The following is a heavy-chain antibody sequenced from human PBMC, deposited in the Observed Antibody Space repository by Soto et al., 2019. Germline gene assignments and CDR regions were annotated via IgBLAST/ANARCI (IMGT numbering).Heavy chain of an antibody. CDR3: AKDLIAAAGRAFDY. D-gene: IGHD6-13*01. V-gene: IGHV3-33*06. J-gene: IGHJ4*02. CDR1: VFTFSSYG. Sequence: GGSLRLSCAASVFTFSSYGMHWVRQAPGKGLEWVAVIWYDGSNKYYADSVKGRFTISRDNSKNTLYLQMNSLRAEDTAVYYCAKDLIAAAGRAFDYWGQGTLVSAS. CDR2: IWYDGSNK.